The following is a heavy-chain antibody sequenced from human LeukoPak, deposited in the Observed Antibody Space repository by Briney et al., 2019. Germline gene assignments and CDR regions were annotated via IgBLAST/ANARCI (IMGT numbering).Heavy chain of an antibody. V-gene: IGHV4-4*07. CDR1: GGSISNYY. J-gene: IGHJ5*02. CDR2: IYTSGST. Sequence: SSETLSLTCTVSGGSISNYYWSWIRQPAGKGLEWIGRIYTSGSTNYNPSLKSRVTMSVDTSKNQFSLKLSSVTAADTAVYYCAREPQYYDFWSGYFWFDPWGQGTLVTVSS. D-gene: IGHD3-3*01. CDR3: AREPQYYDFWSGYFWFDP.